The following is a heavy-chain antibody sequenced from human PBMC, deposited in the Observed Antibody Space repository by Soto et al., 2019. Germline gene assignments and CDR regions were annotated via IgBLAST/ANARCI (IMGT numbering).Heavy chain of an antibody. V-gene: IGHV1-2*02. Sequence: QVQLVQSGAEVKKSGASVKVSCKASGYTFTGYYIHWVRQAPGQGLEWMGEISPNSGGTKYAQKFQGRVTMTRDTSITTVYMDLSNLSPDDTAVYYCAKDPLAAAGSDYWGQGTLVTVSS. J-gene: IGHJ4*02. CDR3: AKDPLAAAGSDY. CDR1: GYTFTGYY. D-gene: IGHD6-13*01. CDR2: ISPNSGGT.